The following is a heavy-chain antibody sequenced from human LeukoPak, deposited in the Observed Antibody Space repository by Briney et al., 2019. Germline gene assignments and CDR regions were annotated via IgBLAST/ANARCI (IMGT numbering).Heavy chain of an antibody. Sequence: GASVKVSCKASGYTFTSYGISWVRQAPGQGLEWMGWISAYNGNTNYAQKLQGRVTMTTDTSTSTAYMELRSLRSDDTAVYYCAREKASITMVQGVGPGDYWGQGTLVTVSS. CDR2: ISAYNGNT. CDR3: AREKASITMVQGVGPGDY. CDR1: GYTFTSYG. J-gene: IGHJ4*02. V-gene: IGHV1-18*01. D-gene: IGHD3-10*01.